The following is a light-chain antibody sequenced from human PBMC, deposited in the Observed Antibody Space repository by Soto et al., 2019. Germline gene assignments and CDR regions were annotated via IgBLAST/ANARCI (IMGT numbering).Light chain of an antibody. CDR2: GAS. CDR1: QSVSKNY. J-gene: IGKJ1*01. Sequence: EIVLTQSPGTLSVSPGERATLSCRASQSVSKNYLAWYQQKAGQAPSLLISGASNRESGIPDRFSGSGSGTDFTLTISSLEPEDFAVYYCQHCGTTPWTFGQGTKVDIK. CDR3: QHCGTTPWT. V-gene: IGKV3-20*01.